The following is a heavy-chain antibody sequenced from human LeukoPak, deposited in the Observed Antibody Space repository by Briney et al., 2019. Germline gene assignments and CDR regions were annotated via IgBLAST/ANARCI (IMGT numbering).Heavy chain of an antibody. CDR2: IYYSGAT. V-gene: IGHV4-39*01. CDR3: ARLFCSGGSCPGWFDP. Sequence: PSETLSLTCSVSGGSISTSRYYWGWIRQTPGKGLEWIGSIYYSGATYYNPSLKSRVTISVRTSRNQFSLRLSSVTAADTAVYYCARLFCSGGSCPGWFDPWGQRTLVTVSS. D-gene: IGHD2-15*01. J-gene: IGHJ5*02. CDR1: GGSISTSRYY.